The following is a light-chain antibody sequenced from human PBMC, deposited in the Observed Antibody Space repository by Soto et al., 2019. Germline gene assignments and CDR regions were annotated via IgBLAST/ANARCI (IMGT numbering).Light chain of an antibody. CDR2: GAS. CDR1: QSVSNN. Sequence: ERVMTQSPATLSVSPGEGVTLSCRASQSVSNNLAWYQQKPGQAPRLLIYGASTRATGIPARFSGSGSGTEFTLTITSLQSEDFAVYYCQQYNNWPRTFGQGTKVDIK. V-gene: IGKV3-15*01. J-gene: IGKJ1*01. CDR3: QQYNNWPRT.